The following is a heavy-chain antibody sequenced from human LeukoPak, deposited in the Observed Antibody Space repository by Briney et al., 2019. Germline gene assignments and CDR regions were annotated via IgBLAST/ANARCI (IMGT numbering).Heavy chain of an antibody. CDR1: GYTFTGYY. J-gene: IGHJ5*02. CDR2: INPNSGGT. Sequence: ASVKVSCKASGYTFTGYYMHWVRQAPGQGLEWMGWINPNSGGTNYAQKFQGRVTMTRDTSISTAYMELSRLRSDATAVYYCATYCSSTSCYELYNWFDPWGQGTLVTVSS. D-gene: IGHD2-2*01. CDR3: ATYCSSTSCYELYNWFDP. V-gene: IGHV1-2*02.